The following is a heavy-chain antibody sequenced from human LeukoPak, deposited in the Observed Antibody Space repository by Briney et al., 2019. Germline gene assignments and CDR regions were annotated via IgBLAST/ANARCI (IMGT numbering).Heavy chain of an antibody. D-gene: IGHD4-23*01. Sequence: GGSLRPSCAASGFTFSSYEMNWVRQAPGKGLEWVSYISSSGSTIYYADSVKGRFTMSRDNAKNSLYLQMNSLRAEDTAVYYCARHGYGGNPHDNWFDPWGQGTLVTVSS. CDR3: ARHGYGGNPHDNWFDP. J-gene: IGHJ5*02. CDR2: ISSSGSTI. CDR1: GFTFSSYE. V-gene: IGHV3-48*03.